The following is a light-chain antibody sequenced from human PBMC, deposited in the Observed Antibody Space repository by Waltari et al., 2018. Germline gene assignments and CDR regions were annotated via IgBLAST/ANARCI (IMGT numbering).Light chain of an antibody. J-gene: IGLJ3*02. Sequence: QLVLTQSPSASASLGASVKFTCTLSSGHSTNVIAGLPKRPEKGPRFVMKVNSDGSHSKGDEIPDRFSGSSSGAERYLTISSLQSEDEADYYCQTGGHGTWVFGGGTKLTVL. CDR2: VNSDGSH. V-gene: IGLV4-69*01. CDR3: QTGGHGTWV. CDR1: SGHSTNV.